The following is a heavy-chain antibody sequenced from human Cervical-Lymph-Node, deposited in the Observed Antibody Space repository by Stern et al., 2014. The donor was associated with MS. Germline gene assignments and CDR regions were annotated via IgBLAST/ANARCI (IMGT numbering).Heavy chain of an antibody. V-gene: IGHV3-53*01. D-gene: IGHD1-14*01. CDR3: ARDPRDHLGLFY. CDR2: IYSDGTT. Sequence: VQLVQSGGGLIQPGGSLRLSCAASGFTVSSAYMNWVRQAPGKGLAWVSIIYSDGTTYYADSVKGRFTISRDNSKNTLSLQMNSLRAEDTAVYYCARDPRDHLGLFYWGQGTLVTVSS. J-gene: IGHJ4*02. CDR1: GFTVSSAY.